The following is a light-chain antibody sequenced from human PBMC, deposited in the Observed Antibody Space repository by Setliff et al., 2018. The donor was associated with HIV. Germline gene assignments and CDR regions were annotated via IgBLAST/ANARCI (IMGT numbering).Light chain of an antibody. Sequence: QSVLAQPASVSGSPGQSITISCTGTSSDVGGYKFVSWYQQHPGKAPILMIYEVSNRPSGVSDRFSGSKSGSTASLTISGLQAEDEADYYCGSYTSTTSYVFGSGTKV. CDR1: SSDVGGYKF. J-gene: IGLJ1*01. CDR3: GSYTSTTSYV. V-gene: IGLV2-14*01. CDR2: EVS.